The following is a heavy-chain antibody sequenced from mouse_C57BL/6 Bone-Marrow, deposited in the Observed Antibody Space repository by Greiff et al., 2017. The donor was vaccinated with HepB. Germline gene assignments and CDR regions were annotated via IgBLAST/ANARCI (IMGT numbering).Heavy chain of an antibody. Sequence: QVQLKESGAELVRPGTSVKMSCKASGYTFTNYWIGWAKQRPGHGLEWIGDIYPGGGYTNYNEKFKGKATLTADKSSSTAYMQFSSLTSEDSAIYYCAREDGSSFYAMDYWGQGTSVTVSS. J-gene: IGHJ4*01. V-gene: IGHV1-63*01. CDR3: AREDGSSFYAMDY. D-gene: IGHD1-1*01. CDR2: IYPGGGYT. CDR1: GYTFTNYW.